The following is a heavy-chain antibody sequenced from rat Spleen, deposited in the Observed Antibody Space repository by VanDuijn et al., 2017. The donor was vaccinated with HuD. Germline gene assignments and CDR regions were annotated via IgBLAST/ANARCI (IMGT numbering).Heavy chain of an antibody. CDR3: ARHYGGYSEYVMDA. CDR2: ISTGGGNT. Sequence: EVQLVESGGGLVQPGRSLKLSCAASGFTFSNYGMAWVRQTPTKGLEWVASISTGGGNTYYRDSVKGRFTISRDNAKSTLYLQMDSLTSEDTAPYYCARHYGGYSEYVMDAWGQGASVPVSS. CDR1: GFTFSNYG. V-gene: IGHV5S13*01. J-gene: IGHJ4*01. D-gene: IGHD1-11*01.